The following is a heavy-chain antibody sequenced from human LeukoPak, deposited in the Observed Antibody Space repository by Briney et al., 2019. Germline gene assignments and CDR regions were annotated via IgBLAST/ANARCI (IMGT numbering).Heavy chain of an antibody. Sequence: SETLSLTCTVSGASICNFYWSWIRQAPGQGLEWIGYMLYSGSTNQKPSLRSRVTISVDTSKNQVSLKLSSVTAADTAVYYCARSDIWGSYRFLDYWGQGILVTVSS. CDR3: ARSDIWGSYRFLDY. J-gene: IGHJ4*01. CDR2: MLYSGST. V-gene: IGHV4-59*08. CDR1: GASICNFY. D-gene: IGHD3-16*02.